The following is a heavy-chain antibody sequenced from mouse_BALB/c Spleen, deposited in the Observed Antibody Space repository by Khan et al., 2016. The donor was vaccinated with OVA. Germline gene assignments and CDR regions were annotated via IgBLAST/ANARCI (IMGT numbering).Heavy chain of an antibody. Sequence: EVKLLESGPSLVKPSQTLSLTCSVTGDSITSGYWSWIRKFPGNKLEYMGYMIYTGYTDYNPSLKSRIAITRHTSKHRYYLQLNSMTAEDTATYYCARSTYRYAFAYWGQGTLVTVSA. J-gene: IGHJ3*01. CDR1: GDSITSGY. D-gene: IGHD2-14*01. CDR3: ARSTYRYAFAY. V-gene: IGHV3-8*02. CDR2: MIYTGYT.